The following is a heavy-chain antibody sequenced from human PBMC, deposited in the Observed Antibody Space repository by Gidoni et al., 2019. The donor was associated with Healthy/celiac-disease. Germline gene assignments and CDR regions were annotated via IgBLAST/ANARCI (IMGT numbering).Heavy chain of an antibody. D-gene: IGHD1-26*01. Sequence: QITLKESGPTLVKPTQTLTLTCTFAGFPLSTSGVGVGWIRQPPGKALEWRALIYWNDDKRYSPSLKSRLTITKDTSKNQVVLTMTNMDPVYTATYYCAHRVSIVGAIDYWGQGTLVTVSS. CDR1: GFPLSTSGVG. J-gene: IGHJ4*02. CDR2: IYWNDDK. V-gene: IGHV2-5*01. CDR3: AHRVSIVGAIDY.